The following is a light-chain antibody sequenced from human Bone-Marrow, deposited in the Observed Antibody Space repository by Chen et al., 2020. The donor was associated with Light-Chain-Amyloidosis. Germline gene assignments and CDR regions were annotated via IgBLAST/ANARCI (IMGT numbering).Light chain of an antibody. Sequence: DIQKPQSPSSLSASVGDRVTITCRASQSISSYLNWYQQKPGKAPNLLIYAASSLQSGVPSRFSGSGSGTDFTLTISSLQPEDFATYYCQQSYSTPWTFGQGIKVEIK. V-gene: IGKV1-39*01. J-gene: IGKJ1*01. CDR3: QQSYSTPWT. CDR2: AAS. CDR1: QSISSY.